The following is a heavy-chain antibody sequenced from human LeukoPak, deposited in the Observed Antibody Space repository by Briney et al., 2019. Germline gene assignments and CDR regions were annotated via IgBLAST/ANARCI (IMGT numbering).Heavy chain of an antibody. D-gene: IGHD2-21*02. CDR3: ATRPMVVTAIRAFDY. CDR1: GGTFSSYA. Sequence: SVKVSRKASGGTFSSYAISWVRQAPGQGLEWMGGIIPIFGTANYAQKFQGRVTITADKSTSTAYMELSSLRSEDTAVYYCATRPMVVTAIRAFDYWGQGTLVTVSS. CDR2: IIPIFGTA. J-gene: IGHJ4*02. V-gene: IGHV1-69*06.